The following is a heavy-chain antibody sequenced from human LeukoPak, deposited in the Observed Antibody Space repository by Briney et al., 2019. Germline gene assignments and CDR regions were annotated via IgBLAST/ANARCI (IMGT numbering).Heavy chain of an antibody. J-gene: IGHJ4*02. CDR2: ISSSGNTI. D-gene: IGHD2-2*01. CDR3: ARDRQVPAVVDY. V-gene: IGHV3-11*01. CDR1: GFTLSDWY. Sequence: GGSLRLSWAVSGFTLSDWYMSWIRQAPGKGLEWVSFISSSGNTIVYADSVNGRFTISRDHANISLFLQMNSLRAEDTAVYYCARDRQVPAVVDYWGQGTLVAVSS.